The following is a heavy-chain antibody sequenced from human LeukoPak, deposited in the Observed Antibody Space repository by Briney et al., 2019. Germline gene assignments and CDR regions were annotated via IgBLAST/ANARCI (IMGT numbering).Heavy chain of an antibody. J-gene: IGHJ3*02. D-gene: IGHD3-3*01. CDR1: GFTFSSYG. CDR3: AKEESEITIFGVVITAKAFDI. V-gene: IGHV3-30*18. CDR2: ISYDGSNK. Sequence: GRSLRLSCAASGFTFSSYGMHWVRQAPGKGLEWVAVISYDGSNKYYADSVKGRFTISGDNSKNTLYLQMNSLRAEDTAVYYCAKEESEITIFGVVITAKAFDIWGQGTMVTVSS.